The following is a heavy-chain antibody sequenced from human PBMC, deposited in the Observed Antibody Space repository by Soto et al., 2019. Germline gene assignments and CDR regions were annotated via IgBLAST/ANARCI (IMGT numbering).Heavy chain of an antibody. Sequence: SETLSLTCTVSGGSISSYYWSWIRQPPGKGLEWIGYIYYSGSTNYNPSLKSRVTISVDTSKNQFSLKLSSVTAADTAVYYCARRGGLNDYGDYGYYYYYMDVWGKGTTVTVSS. V-gene: IGHV4-59*08. CDR1: GGSISSYY. CDR3: ARRGGLNDYGDYGYYYYYMDV. D-gene: IGHD4-17*01. J-gene: IGHJ6*03. CDR2: IYYSGST.